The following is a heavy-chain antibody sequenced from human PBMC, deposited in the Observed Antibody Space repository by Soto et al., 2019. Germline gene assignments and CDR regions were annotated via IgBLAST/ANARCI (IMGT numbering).Heavy chain of an antibody. Sequence: GGSLRLSCAASGFTFSDYYMSWIRQAPGKGLEWVSYISSSGSTIYYADSVKGRFTISRDNAKNSLYLQMNSLRAEDTAVYYCARVVTTVYYYYYYMDVWGKGTTVTVSS. J-gene: IGHJ6*03. V-gene: IGHV3-11*01. CDR2: ISSSGSTI. D-gene: IGHD4-17*01. CDR3: ARVVTTVYYYYYYMDV. CDR1: GFTFSDYY.